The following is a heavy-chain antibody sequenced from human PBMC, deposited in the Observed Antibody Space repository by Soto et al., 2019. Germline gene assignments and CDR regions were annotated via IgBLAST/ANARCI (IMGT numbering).Heavy chain of an antibody. V-gene: IGHV1-2*04. Sequence: ASVTVSCKASGYTFTGYYMHWVRQAPGQGLEWMGWINPNSGGTNYAQKFQGWVTMTRDTSISTAYMELSRLRSDDTAVYYCARGFVVVPAANTDAFDIWGQGTMVTVSS. J-gene: IGHJ3*02. D-gene: IGHD2-2*01. CDR3: ARGFVVVPAANTDAFDI. CDR2: INPNSGGT. CDR1: GYTFTGYY.